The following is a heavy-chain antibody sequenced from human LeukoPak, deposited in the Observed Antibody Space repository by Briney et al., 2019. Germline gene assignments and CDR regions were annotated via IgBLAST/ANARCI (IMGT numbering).Heavy chain of an antibody. CDR1: GMTFKNYW. CDR3: ARVAMKYLRGDFDY. V-gene: IGHV3-7*03. Sequence: GGSLRLSCAVSGMTFKNYWMSWFRQTPGKGLEWVATINQDESEKYYLDSVKGRFTISRDTAKNSLYLQMYSLTAEDTALYYCARVAMKYLRGDFDYWGQGTLVTVSS. D-gene: IGHD2-2*01. CDR2: INQDESEK. J-gene: IGHJ4*02.